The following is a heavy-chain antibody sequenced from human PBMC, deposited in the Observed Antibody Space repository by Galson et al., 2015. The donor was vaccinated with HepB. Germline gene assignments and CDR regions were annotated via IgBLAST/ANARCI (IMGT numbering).Heavy chain of an antibody. CDR2: ISSSGSTI. J-gene: IGHJ6*02. CDR3: ARSGNVVVVAAILEPEYGMDV. Sequence: SLRLSCAASGFTFSDYYMSWIRQAPGKGLEWVSYISSSGSTIYYADSVKGRFTISRDNAKNSLYLQMNSLRAEDTAVYYCARSGNVVVVAAILEPEYGMDVWGQGTTVTVSS. CDR1: GFTFSDYY. V-gene: IGHV3-11*01. D-gene: IGHD2-15*01.